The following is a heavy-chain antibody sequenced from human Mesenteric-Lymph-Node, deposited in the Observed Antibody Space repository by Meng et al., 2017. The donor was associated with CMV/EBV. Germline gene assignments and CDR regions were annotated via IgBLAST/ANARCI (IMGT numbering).Heavy chain of an antibody. CDR2: IRTKTNSFAT. D-gene: IGHD2-2*01. CDR1: GFTFSGST. J-gene: IGHJ4*02. CDR3: AREPSSSTSFYLDY. V-gene: IGHV3-73*01. Sequence: GESLKISCAASGFTFSGSTMHWVRQASGKGLEWVGHIRTKTNSFATAYAASVRGRFTISRDNAKNSLYLQMNSLRAEDTAVYYCAREPSSSTSFYLDYWGQGTLVTVSS.